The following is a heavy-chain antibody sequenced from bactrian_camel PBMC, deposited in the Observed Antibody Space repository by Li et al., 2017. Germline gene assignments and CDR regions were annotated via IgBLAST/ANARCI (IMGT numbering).Heavy chain of an antibody. J-gene: IGHJ4*01. CDR2: ITTSGNT. Sequence: DVQLVESGGGLIQPGGSLRLSCQASGYGFSGYDMSWVRQAPGKGLEWVSGITTSGNTYYKDSVRGRFTVSHGQDTVILQMNSLKPEDTGMYYCAADVGALSDRCLGLSPNTYNYWGQGTQVTVS. D-gene: IGHD5*01. CDR1: GYGFSGYD. V-gene: IGHV3S40*01. CDR3: AADVGALSDRCLGLSPNTYNY.